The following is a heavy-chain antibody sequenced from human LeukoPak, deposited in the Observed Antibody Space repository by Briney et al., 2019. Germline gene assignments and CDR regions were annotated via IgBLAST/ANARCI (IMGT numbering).Heavy chain of an antibody. V-gene: IGHV1-8*01. Sequence: ASVKVSCKASGYTFTSYDINWVRQATGQGLEWMGWMNPNSGNTGYAQKFQGRVTMTRNTSISTAYMELSSLRSEDTAVYYCTRVSRRGYYFDYWGQGTLVTVSS. J-gene: IGHJ4*02. CDR3: TRVSRRGYYFDY. D-gene: IGHD2/OR15-2a*01. CDR2: MNPNSGNT. CDR1: GYTFTSYD.